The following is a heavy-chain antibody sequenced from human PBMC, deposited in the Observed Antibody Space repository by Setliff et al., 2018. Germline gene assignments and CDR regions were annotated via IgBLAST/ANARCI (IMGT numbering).Heavy chain of an antibody. CDR1: GGSFSGYY. Sequence: SETLSLTCAVYGGSFSGYYWSWIRQPAGKGLEWIEHIYIGGSANYNPSLKSRVTMSIDTSKNQFSLKLNSVTAADMAVYYCAREQWLDPPGYYYMDVWAKGTTVTVSS. CDR3: AREQWLDPPGYYYMDV. D-gene: IGHD6-19*01. J-gene: IGHJ6*03. V-gene: IGHV4-4*07. CDR2: IYIGGSA.